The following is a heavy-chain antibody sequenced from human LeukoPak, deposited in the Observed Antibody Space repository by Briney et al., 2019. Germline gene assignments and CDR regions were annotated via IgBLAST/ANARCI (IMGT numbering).Heavy chain of an antibody. D-gene: IGHD6-13*01. CDR3: ARLYRSWSPNFDY. V-gene: IGHV4-4*02. Sequence: SETLSLTCAVSGGSISSSNWWSWIRQPPGKGLEWIGEIYHSGSTNYNPSLKSRVTISVDTSKNQFSLKLSSVTAADTAVYYCARLYRSWSPNFDYWGQGTLVTVSS. J-gene: IGHJ4*02. CDR2: IYHSGST. CDR1: GGSISSSNW.